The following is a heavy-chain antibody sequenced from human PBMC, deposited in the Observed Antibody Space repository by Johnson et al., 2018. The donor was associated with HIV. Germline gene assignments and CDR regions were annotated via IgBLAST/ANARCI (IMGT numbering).Heavy chain of an antibody. CDR3: ARERIHYNWNYEGDAFDI. CDR1: GFTFSSYW. Sequence: VQLVESGGGLVQPGGSLRLSCAASGFTFSSYWMSWVRQAPGKGLEWVANIKQDGSEKYYVDSVQGRFTISRDNAKNSLYLQMNSLRAEDTAVYYCARERIHYNWNYEGDAFDIWGQGTMVTVSS. CDR2: IKQDGSEK. V-gene: IGHV3-7*01. D-gene: IGHD1-7*01. J-gene: IGHJ3*02.